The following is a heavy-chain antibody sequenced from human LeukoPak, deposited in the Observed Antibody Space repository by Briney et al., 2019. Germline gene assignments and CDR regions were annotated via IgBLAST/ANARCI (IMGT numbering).Heavy chain of an antibody. J-gene: IGHJ1*01. CDR3: ARARRGAAEYFQH. CDR1: GGTFSSYA. D-gene: IGHD2-15*01. V-gene: IGHV1-69*04. Sequence: GASVKVSCKASGGTFSSYAISWVRQAPGQGLEWMGRIIPILGIANYAQKFQGRVTITADKSTSTAYMELSSLRSEDTAVYYCARARRGAAEYFQHWGQGTLVTVSS. CDR2: IIPILGIA.